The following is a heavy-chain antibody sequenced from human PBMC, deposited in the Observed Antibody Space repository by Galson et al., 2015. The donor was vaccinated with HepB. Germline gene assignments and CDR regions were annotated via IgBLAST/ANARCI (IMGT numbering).Heavy chain of an antibody. Sequence: SLRLSCAASGFTFSSYSMNWVRQAPGKGLEWVSYISSSSSTIYYADSVKGRFTISRDNAKNSLYLQMNSLRAEDTAVYYCARDLRDYVWGSGFDYWGQGTLVTVSS. D-gene: IGHD3-16*01. CDR3: ARDLRDYVWGSGFDY. CDR2: ISSSSSTI. CDR1: GFTFSSYS. V-gene: IGHV3-48*01. J-gene: IGHJ4*02.